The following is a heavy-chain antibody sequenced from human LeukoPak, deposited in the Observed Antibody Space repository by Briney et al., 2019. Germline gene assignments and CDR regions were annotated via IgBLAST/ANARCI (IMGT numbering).Heavy chain of an antibody. J-gene: IGHJ4*02. CDR2: INPNSGGT. D-gene: IGHD2-2*01. CDR1: GYTFTGYY. CDR3: ARVESGVPAAAHYFDY. V-gene: IGHV1-2*02. Sequence: ASVKVSCKASGYTFTGYYMHWVRQAPGQGLEWMGWINPNSGGTNYAQKFQGRVTMTRDTSISTAYMELSRLRSDDTAVYYCARVESGVPAAAHYFDYWGQGTLATVSS.